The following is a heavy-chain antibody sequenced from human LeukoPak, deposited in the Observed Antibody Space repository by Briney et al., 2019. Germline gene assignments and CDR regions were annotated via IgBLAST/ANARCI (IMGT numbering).Heavy chain of an antibody. CDR1: GFTFSSYS. D-gene: IGHD6-19*01. V-gene: IGHV3-21*01. J-gene: IGHJ4*02. CDR3: ARDGRPVAGRPGGFDY. CDR2: ISSSSSYI. Sequence: GGSLRLSCAASGFTFSSYSMNWFRQAPGKGLEWVSSISSSSSYIYYADSVKGRFTISRDNAKNSLYLQMNSLRAEDTAVYYCARDGRPVAGRPGGFDYWGQGTLVTVSS.